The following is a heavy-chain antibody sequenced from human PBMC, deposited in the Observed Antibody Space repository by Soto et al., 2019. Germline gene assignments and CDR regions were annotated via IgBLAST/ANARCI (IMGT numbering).Heavy chain of an antibody. CDR3: ARESGYPLDY. J-gene: IGHJ4*02. V-gene: IGHV1-3*01. CDR2: INAVDDNT. D-gene: IGHD3-22*01. CDR1: GYTFTNYV. Sequence: QVQLVQSGAEVKKPGASVKVSCKASGYTFTNYVMHWVRQAPGQRLEWMGSINAVDDNTKYSQKFQGRVTITPDTSASTAYMELSSLRSEDTAVYYCARESGYPLDYWGQGTLVTVSS.